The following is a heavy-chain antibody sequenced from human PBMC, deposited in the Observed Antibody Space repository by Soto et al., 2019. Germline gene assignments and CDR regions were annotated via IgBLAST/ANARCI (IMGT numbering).Heavy chain of an antibody. CDR2: ISGSGGST. V-gene: IGHV3-23*01. J-gene: IGHJ6*02. Sequence: GGSLRLSCAASGFTFSSYAMSWVRQAPGKGLEWVSVISGSGGSTYYADSVKGRFTISRDNSNNILYLQMNSLRAEDTAVYYCARIAAHTDQLLYGMDVWGQGTTVTVSS. CDR3: ARIAAHTDQLLYGMDV. CDR1: GFTFSSYA. D-gene: IGHD6-13*01.